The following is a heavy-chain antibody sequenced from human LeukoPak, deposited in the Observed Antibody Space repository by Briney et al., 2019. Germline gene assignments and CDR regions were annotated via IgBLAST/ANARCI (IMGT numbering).Heavy chain of an antibody. J-gene: IGHJ3*02. CDR3: ARAKRNAFDI. V-gene: IGHV3-21*01. CDR2: ISTSSNYR. Sequence: PGGSLRLSCAASGFTFSSYNMNWVRQAPGKGLEWVSSISTSSNYRYYADSVKGRFTISRDNAKSSLYLQMNSLRAEDTAVYYCARAKRNAFDIWGQGTMVTVSS. CDR1: GFTFSSYN.